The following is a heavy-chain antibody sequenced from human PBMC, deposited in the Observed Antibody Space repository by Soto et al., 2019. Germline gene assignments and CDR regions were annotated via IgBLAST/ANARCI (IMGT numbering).Heavy chain of an antibody. D-gene: IGHD1-20*01. CDR2: ISGSGAST. CDR1: EFTFSLYV. Sequence: GGSLRLSCVGSEFTFSLYVIGWVRQAPGKGPEWVSFISGSGASTYYADSVKGRFTISRDNSKNSLFLQMNSLRAEDTAVYYCARDRWHANRYPGAFDIWGRGTMVTVSS. CDR3: ARDRWHANRYPGAFDI. J-gene: IGHJ3*02. V-gene: IGHV3-23*01.